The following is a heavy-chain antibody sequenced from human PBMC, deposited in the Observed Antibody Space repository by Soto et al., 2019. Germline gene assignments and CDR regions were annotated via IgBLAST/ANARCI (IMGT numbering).Heavy chain of an antibody. CDR3: ARSQLLNLFTSPVGPFDY. CDR2: INHSGST. Sequence: ASETLSLTCAVYGGSFSGYYWSWIRQPPGKGLEWIGEINHSGSTNYNPSLKSRVTISVDTSKNQFSLKLSSVTAADTAVYYCARSQLLNLFTSPVGPFDYWGQGPLVTVYS. D-gene: IGHD6-6*01. J-gene: IGHJ4*02. CDR1: GGSFSGYY. V-gene: IGHV4-34*01.